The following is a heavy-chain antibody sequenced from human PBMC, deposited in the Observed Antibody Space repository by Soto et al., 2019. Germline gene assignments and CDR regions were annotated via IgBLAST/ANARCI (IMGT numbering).Heavy chain of an antibody. J-gene: IGHJ3*02. D-gene: IGHD3-9*01. CDR3: ARHVNYHRTSDI. Sequence: SETLSLTCRVSGGSVGTGAYYWSWIQHPPGKGLEWIGYTIYSGSPNYNPSLQSLQSRVNISVDTSRNQFSLRLTSVTAADTALYYCARHVNYHRTSDIWGKGKFVTVS. V-gene: IGHV4-61*08. CDR2: TIYSGSP. CDR1: GGSVGTGAYY.